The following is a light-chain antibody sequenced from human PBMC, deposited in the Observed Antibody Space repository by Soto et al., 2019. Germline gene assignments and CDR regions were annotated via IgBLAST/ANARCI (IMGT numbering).Light chain of an antibody. Sequence: QSVLTQPPSVSGAPRQRVTISCTGSSSNIGAGYDVHWYQQLPGTAPKLLIYGNSNRPSGVPDRFSGSKSGTSASLAITGLQAEDESDYYCQSYDSSLSGFYVFGPGTKLTVL. CDR3: QSYDSSLSGFYV. V-gene: IGLV1-40*01. CDR1: SSNIGAGYD. CDR2: GNS. J-gene: IGLJ1*01.